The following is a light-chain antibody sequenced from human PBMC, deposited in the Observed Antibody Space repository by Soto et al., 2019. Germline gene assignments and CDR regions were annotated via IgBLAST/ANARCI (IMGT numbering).Light chain of an antibody. Sequence: AIQMTQSPSSLSASVGDKVTITCRASQGIKNDVAWYQQKPGKAPKLLIHVASTLQSGVPSRFSGSGSGTDFTLTISSLQPEDLATYYCLQDYNYPYTFXQGTKVDIK. CDR2: VAS. J-gene: IGKJ2*01. CDR1: QGIKND. CDR3: LQDYNYPYT. V-gene: IGKV1-6*01.